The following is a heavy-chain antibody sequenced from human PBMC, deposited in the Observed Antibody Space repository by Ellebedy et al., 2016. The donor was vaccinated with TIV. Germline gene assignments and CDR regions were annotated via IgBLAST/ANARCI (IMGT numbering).Heavy chain of an antibody. J-gene: IGHJ4*02. V-gene: IGHV2-5*02. D-gene: IGHD1-1*01. CDR1: GFSLNTSGVG. CDR2: IYWDDDE. CDR3: VRSICDDVVYYFDY. Sequence: SGPTLVKPTQTLTPTCTFSGFSLNTSGVGVGWIRQAPGDALEWLALIYWDDDERYSPSLKSRLTITKDTSKKQVVLTMTNMDPVDTATYFCVRSICDDVVYYFDYWGRGTLVTVSS.